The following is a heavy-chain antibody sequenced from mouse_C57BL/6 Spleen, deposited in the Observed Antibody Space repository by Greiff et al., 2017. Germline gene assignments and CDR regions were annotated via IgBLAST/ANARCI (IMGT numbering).Heavy chain of an antibody. J-gene: IGHJ4*01. V-gene: IGHV1-54*01. CDR1: GYTFTSYW. CDR2: IYPGSGGP. Sequence: QVQLQQSGTELVRPGASVKVSCKASGYTFTSYWIHWVKQRPGQGLEWIGVIYPGSGGPNYNEKFKGKATLTADKSSSTSYMQLSSLTYEDSAVYFWARDDDGNYDALDYWGQGTSVTVSA. CDR3: ARDDDGNYDALDY. D-gene: IGHD2-3*01.